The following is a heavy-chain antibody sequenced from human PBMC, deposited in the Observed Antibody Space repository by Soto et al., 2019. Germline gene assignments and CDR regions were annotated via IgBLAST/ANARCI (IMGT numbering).Heavy chain of an antibody. J-gene: IGHJ4*02. D-gene: IGHD5-18*01. V-gene: IGHV3-48*03. Sequence: GSLRLSCAASGFTFSSYEMNWVRQAPGKGLEWVSYISSSGNTIYYADSVKGRFTISRDNAKNSLYLQMNSLRAEDTAVYYCARGLTGYSYGVDYWGQGTLVTVSS. CDR3: ARGLTGYSYGVDY. CDR2: ISSSGNTI. CDR1: GFTFSSYE.